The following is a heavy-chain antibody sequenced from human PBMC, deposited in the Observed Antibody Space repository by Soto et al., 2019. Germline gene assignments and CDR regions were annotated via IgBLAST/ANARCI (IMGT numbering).Heavy chain of an antibody. Sequence: EVQLMESGGGLVQPGESLRLSCVVSGLSLSGYALSWVRQAPGKGLEWVSAVSGSGGTTYYADSVKGRFTISIDNSKHTLYLQMNGLRVEDTAKYFCAKDGRRVGPTLNWLDSWGQGTQVTVTS. V-gene: IGHV3-23*01. J-gene: IGHJ5*01. CDR1: GLSLSGYA. D-gene: IGHD1-26*01. CDR3: AKDGRRVGPTLNWLDS. CDR2: VSGSGGTT.